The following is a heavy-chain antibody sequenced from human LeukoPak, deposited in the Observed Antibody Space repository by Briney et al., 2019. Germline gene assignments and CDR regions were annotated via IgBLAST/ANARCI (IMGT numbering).Heavy chain of an antibody. CDR2: ISYDGSNK. D-gene: IGHD4-23*01. Sequence: PGRSLRLSCAASGFTFSSYAMHWVRQAPGKGLEWVAVISYDGSNKYYADSVKGRFTISRDNSKNTLYLHMNSLRAEDTAVYYCAKDFYGGTYGSIYYHYMDVWGKGTTVTVSS. V-gene: IGHV3-30*04. CDR1: GFTFSSYA. CDR3: AKDFYGGTYGSIYYHYMDV. J-gene: IGHJ6*04.